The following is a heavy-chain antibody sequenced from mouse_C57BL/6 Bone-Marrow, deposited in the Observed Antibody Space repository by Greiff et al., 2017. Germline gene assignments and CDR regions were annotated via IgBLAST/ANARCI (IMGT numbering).Heavy chain of an antibody. CDR2: INPSNGGT. D-gene: IGHD1-1*01. CDR1: GYTFTSYW. V-gene: IGHV1-53*01. J-gene: IGHJ2*01. CDR3: ARSLDYYGSSYVEDYFDY. Sequence: VQLQQPGTELVKPGASVKLSCKASGYTFTSYWMHWVKQRPGQGLEWIGNINPSNGGTNYNEKFKSKATLTVDKSSSTAYMQLSSLTSEDSAVYYCARSLDYYGSSYVEDYFDYWGQGTTLTVSS.